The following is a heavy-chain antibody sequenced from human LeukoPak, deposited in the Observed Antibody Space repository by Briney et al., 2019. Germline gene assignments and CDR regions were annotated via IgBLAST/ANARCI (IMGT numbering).Heavy chain of an antibody. J-gene: IGHJ3*02. CDR2: INHSGST. CDR1: GFTFSTYA. CDR3: ARSNYVWGSYRPRQSDAFDI. D-gene: IGHD3-16*02. V-gene: IGHV4-34*01. Sequence: NTGGSLRLSCAASGFTFSTYAMSWVRHAPGEGLEWIGEINHSGSTNYNPSLKSRVTMSVDTSKNQFSLKLSSVTAADTAVYYCARSNYVWGSYRPRQSDAFDIWGQGTMVTVSS.